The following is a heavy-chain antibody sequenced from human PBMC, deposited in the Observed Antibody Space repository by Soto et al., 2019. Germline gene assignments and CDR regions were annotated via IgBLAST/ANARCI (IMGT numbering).Heavy chain of an antibody. J-gene: IGHJ4*02. V-gene: IGHV1-18*01. CDR3: ARDPFGYCSGGSCYFQSDY. CDR2: ISAYNGNT. Sequence: ASVKVSCKASGYTFTSYGISWVRQAPGQGLEWMGWISAYNGNTNYAQKLQGRVTMTTDTSTSTAYMELRSLRSDDTAVYYCARDPFGYCSGGSCYFQSDYWGQGTLVTVSS. CDR1: GYTFTSYG. D-gene: IGHD2-15*01.